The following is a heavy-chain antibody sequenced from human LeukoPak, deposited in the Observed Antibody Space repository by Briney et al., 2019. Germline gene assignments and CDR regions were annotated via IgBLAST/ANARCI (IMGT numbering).Heavy chain of an antibody. V-gene: IGHV1-24*01. CDR2: FDPEDGET. Sequence: ASVKVSCKASGYTFTGYYMHWVRQAPGKGLEWMGGFDPEDGETIYAQKFQGRVTMTEDTSTDTAYMELSSLRSEDTAVYYCATDLNYYDSSGSFDYWGQGTLVTVSS. CDR3: ATDLNYYDSSGSFDY. J-gene: IGHJ4*02. D-gene: IGHD3-22*01. CDR1: GYTFTGYY.